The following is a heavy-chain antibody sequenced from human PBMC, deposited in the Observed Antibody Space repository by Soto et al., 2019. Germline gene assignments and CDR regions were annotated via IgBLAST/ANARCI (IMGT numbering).Heavy chain of an antibody. Sequence: HPGGSLRLSCAASGFTFSSYGMHWVRQAPGKGLEWVAVISYDGSNKYYADSVKGRFTISRDNSKNTLYLQMNSLRAEDTAVYYCAKDRGYSSLDYYYGMDVWGQGTTVTVSS. CDR1: GFTFSSYG. V-gene: IGHV3-30*18. CDR2: ISYDGSNK. J-gene: IGHJ6*02. CDR3: AKDRGYSSLDYYYGMDV. D-gene: IGHD3-10*01.